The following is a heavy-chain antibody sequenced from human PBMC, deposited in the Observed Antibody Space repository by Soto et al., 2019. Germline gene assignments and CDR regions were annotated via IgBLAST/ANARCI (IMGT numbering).Heavy chain of an antibody. V-gene: IGHV4-34*01. CDR2: INHSGST. Sequence: PSETLSLTCAVYGGSFSGYYWSWIRQPPGKGLEWIGEINHSGSTNYNPSLKSRVTISVDTSKNQFSLKLSSVTAADTAVYYCATPRGNWNYNYYYYGMDVWGQGTTVTVSS. CDR3: ATPRGNWNYNYYYYGMDV. D-gene: IGHD1-7*01. CDR1: GGSFSGYY. J-gene: IGHJ6*02.